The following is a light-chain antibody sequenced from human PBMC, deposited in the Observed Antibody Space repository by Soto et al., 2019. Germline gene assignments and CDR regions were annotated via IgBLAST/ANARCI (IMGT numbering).Light chain of an antibody. V-gene: IGLV1-51*01. Sequence: QSVMTQPPSVSAAPGQKVTISCSGSSSNIGGNSVSWYQQLPGTAPKLLIYDDNKRPSGIPDRFSGSKSGTSATLGITGFQTGDEADYYCGSWDNNLRAYVFGTGTKLTVL. J-gene: IGLJ1*01. CDR2: DDN. CDR1: SSNIGGNS. CDR3: GSWDNNLRAYV.